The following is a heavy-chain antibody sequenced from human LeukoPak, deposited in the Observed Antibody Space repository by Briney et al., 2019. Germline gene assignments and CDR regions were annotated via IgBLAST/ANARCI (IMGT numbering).Heavy chain of an antibody. D-gene: IGHD3-10*01. Sequence: SETLSLTCTVSGGSISSYYWSWIRQPPGKGLEWIGYIYYSGSTNYNPSLKSRVIISVDTSKNQFSLKLSSVTAADTAVYYCARVEEGYGSGRRENYYYYYMDVWGKGTTVTISS. CDR1: GGSISSYY. V-gene: IGHV4-59*01. CDR2: IYYSGST. CDR3: ARVEEGYGSGRRENYYYYYMDV. J-gene: IGHJ6*03.